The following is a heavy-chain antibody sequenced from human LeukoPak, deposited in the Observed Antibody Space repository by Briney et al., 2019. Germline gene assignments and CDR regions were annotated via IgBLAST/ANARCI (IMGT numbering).Heavy chain of an antibody. V-gene: IGHV4-34*01. Sequence: SETLSLTCAVYGGSFSGYYWSWIRQPPGKGLEWIGEINHSGSTNYNPSLKSRVTISVDTSKNQFSLKLSPVTAADTAVYYCARNQLRRRYYYYGMDVWGKGTTVTVSS. CDR2: INHSGST. D-gene: IGHD5-24*01. CDR1: GGSFSGYY. J-gene: IGHJ6*04. CDR3: ARNQLRRRYYYYGMDV.